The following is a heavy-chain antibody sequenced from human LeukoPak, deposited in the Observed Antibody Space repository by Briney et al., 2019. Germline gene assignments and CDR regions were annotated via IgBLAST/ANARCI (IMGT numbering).Heavy chain of an antibody. CDR2: IYYSGST. D-gene: IGHD4-11*01. V-gene: IGHV4-59*01. Sequence: PSETLSLTCTVSGGSLGTYYWSWIRQPPGKGLEWIGYIYYSGSTNSNPPLQSRATLSVDTSKNHLPLKLTSVTAADTAVYYCARCNSRDYYYGVDVWGPGITVTVSS. J-gene: IGHJ6*02. CDR1: GGSLGTYY. CDR3: ARCNSRDYYYGVDV.